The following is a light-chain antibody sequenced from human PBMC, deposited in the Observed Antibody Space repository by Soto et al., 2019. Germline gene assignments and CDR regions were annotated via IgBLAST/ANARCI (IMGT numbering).Light chain of an antibody. CDR3: QQSYSTPHP. CDR1: QTINKY. Sequence: DIQLTQSPSSLSASIGDRVTITCRASQTINKYLNWYQQKPGKAPKLLIYGASILHSGVTSRFSGSGSGTDFTLTISSVQPEDFGSYYCQQSYSTPHPFGLGTKLQI. CDR2: GAS. J-gene: IGKJ2*01. V-gene: IGKV1-39*01.